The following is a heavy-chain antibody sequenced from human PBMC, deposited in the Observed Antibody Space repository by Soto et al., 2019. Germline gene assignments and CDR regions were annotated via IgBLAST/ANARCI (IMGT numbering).Heavy chain of an antibody. CDR2: IIPIFGTA. J-gene: IGHJ5*02. D-gene: IGHD4-17*01. CDR3: ARDFPTVVNWFDP. CDR1: GGTFSSYA. V-gene: IGHV1-69*06. Sequence: ASVKVSCKASGGTFSSYAISWVRQAPGQGLEWMGGIIPIFGTANYAQKFQGRVTITADKSTSTAYMELSSLRSEDTAVYYCARDFPTVVNWFDPWGQGTLVTVSS.